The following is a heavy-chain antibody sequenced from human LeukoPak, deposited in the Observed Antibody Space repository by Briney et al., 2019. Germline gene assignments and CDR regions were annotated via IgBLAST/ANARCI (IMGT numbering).Heavy chain of an antibody. CDR3: AKLNYDILTGPRDY. CDR2: ISGSGGST. CDR1: GFTFSSYA. Sequence: GGSLRLSCAASGFTFSSYAMSWVRQAPGKGLEWVSAISGSGGSTYYADSVKGRFTISWDNSKNTLYLQMNSLRAEDTAVYYCAKLNYDILTGPRDYWGQGTLVTVSS. D-gene: IGHD3-9*01. J-gene: IGHJ4*02. V-gene: IGHV3-23*01.